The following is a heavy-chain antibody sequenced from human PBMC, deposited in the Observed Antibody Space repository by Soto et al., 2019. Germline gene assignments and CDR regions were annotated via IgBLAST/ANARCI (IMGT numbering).Heavy chain of an antibody. CDR2: IYYSGST. J-gene: IGHJ3*02. CDR3: ARNRLEDAFDI. Sequence: SETLSLTCAVSGGSISHYYWSWIRQPPGKGLEWIGYIYYSGSTNYNPSLKSRVTISEDMSKNQFSLNLRSVTAADTAAYYCARNRLEDAFDIWGRGTMVTVSS. CDR1: GGSISHYY. V-gene: IGHV4-59*01.